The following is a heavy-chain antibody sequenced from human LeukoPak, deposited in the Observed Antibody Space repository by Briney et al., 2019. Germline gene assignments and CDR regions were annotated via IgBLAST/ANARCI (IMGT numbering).Heavy chain of an antibody. J-gene: IGHJ4*02. Sequence: KTGGSLRLSCAASGFTFSSYSMNWVRQAPGKGLEWVSSISSSSSYIYYADSVKGRFTISRDNAKNSLYLQMNSLRAEDTAVYYCARVPEQRHWNFDYWGQGTLVTVSS. CDR1: GFTFSSYS. V-gene: IGHV3-21*01. CDR2: ISSSSSYI. D-gene: IGHD6-25*01. CDR3: ARVPEQRHWNFDY.